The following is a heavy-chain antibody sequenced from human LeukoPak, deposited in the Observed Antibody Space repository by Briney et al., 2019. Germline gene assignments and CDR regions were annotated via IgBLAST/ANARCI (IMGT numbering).Heavy chain of an antibody. CDR3: AKDGAVGAYFFDY. CDR1: GFTFSGHA. CDR2: ISYDGSNE. V-gene: IGHV3-30*18. D-gene: IGHD1-26*01. J-gene: IGHJ4*02. Sequence: GGSLRLSCAASGFTFSGHAMSWVRQAPGKGLEWVALISYDGSNEYYADSVKGRFTISRDNSKNTLYLQMNSLRAEDTAMYYCAKDGAVGAYFFDYWGQGALVTVSS.